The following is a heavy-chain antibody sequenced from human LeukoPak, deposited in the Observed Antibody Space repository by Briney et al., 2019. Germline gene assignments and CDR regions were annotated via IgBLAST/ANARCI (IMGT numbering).Heavy chain of an antibody. CDR3: TTDFVVVTADPAGY. D-gene: IGHD2-21*02. CDR2: IKSKTDGGTT. CDR1: GFTFSNAW. Sequence: GGSLRLSCAASGFTFSNAWMSWVRQAPGKGLEWVGRIKSKTDGGTTDYAAPVKGRFAISRDDSKNTLYLQMNSLKTEDTAVYYCTTDFVVVTADPAGYWGQGTLVTVSS. J-gene: IGHJ4*02. V-gene: IGHV3-15*01.